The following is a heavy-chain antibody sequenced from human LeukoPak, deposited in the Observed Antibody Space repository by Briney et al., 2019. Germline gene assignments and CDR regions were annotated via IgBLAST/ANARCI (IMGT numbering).Heavy chain of an antibody. V-gene: IGHV3-21*01. CDR2: ISTTSSYI. CDR3: ARGPFTSISKYFDY. CDR1: GFTFSSYE. J-gene: IGHJ4*02. D-gene: IGHD2-2*01. Sequence: GGSLRLSCAASGFTFSSYEMNWVRQAPGKGLEWVSSISTTSSYIYYADSMKGRFTISRGNAENSLYLQMNSLRAEDTAVYYCARGPFTSISKYFDYWGQGTLVTVSS.